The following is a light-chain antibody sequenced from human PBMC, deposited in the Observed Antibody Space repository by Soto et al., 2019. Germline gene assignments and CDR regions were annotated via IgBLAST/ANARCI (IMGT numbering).Light chain of an antibody. CDR1: SSDVGGYNY. CDR3: RSYTSSYTLV. Sequence: QSALTQPASVSGSPGQSITISCTGTSSDVGGYNYVSWYQQHPGKAPKLMIYDVSNRPSGVSNRFSGSNSGNTASLTISGLQAEDEADYYCRSYTSSYTLVLGGGTKLTVL. J-gene: IGLJ2*01. V-gene: IGLV2-14*01. CDR2: DVS.